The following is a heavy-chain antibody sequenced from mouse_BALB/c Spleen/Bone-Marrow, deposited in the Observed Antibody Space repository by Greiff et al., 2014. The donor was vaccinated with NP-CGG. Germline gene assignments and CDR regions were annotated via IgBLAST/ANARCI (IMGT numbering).Heavy chain of an antibody. CDR3: ARDYGNYVRFAY. D-gene: IGHD2-1*01. J-gene: IGHJ3*01. CDR2: IRNKANGYTT. Sequence: EVQLQQSGGGLVQPGGSLRLSCATSGFTFTDHYMSWVRQPPGKALEWLGFIRNKANGYTTEYSASVKGRFTISRDNSQSIPYLQMNTLRAEDSPTYYCARDYGNYVRFAYWGQGTLVTVSA. V-gene: IGHV7-3*02. CDR1: GFTFTDHY.